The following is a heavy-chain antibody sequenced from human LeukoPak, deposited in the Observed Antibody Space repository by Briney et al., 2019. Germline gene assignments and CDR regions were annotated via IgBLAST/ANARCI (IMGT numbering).Heavy chain of an antibody. Sequence: PSETLSLTCTVSGGSFSTYHWSWIRQTPGKGLEWIGYIDYSGSTIYNPSLKSQFTISIDTSKNQFSLNLSSVTAADTAVYYCARHGSDWTFDYWGQGTLVTVSS. D-gene: IGHD6-19*01. J-gene: IGHJ4*02. CDR3: ARHGSDWTFDY. CDR2: IDYSGST. CDR1: GGSFSTYH. V-gene: IGHV4-59*08.